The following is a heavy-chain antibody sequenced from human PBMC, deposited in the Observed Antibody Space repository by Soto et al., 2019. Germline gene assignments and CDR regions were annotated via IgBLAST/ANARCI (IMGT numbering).Heavy chain of an antibody. V-gene: IGHV4-30-2*01. J-gene: IGHJ4*02. CDR1: GGSISSGGYS. CDR3: TTYKRMIVEY. D-gene: IGHD3-22*01. CDR2: IYHSGST. Sequence: PSETLSLTCAVSGGSISSGGYSWSWIRQPPGKGLEWIGYIYHSGSTYYNPSLKSRVTISVDRSKNQFSLKLSSVTAADTAIYCCTTYKRMIVEYWGPGTLVTVCS.